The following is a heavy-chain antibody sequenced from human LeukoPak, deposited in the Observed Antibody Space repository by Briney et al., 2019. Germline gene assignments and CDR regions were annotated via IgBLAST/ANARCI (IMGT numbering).Heavy chain of an antibody. CDR1: GGSFSGYY. V-gene: IGHV4-34*01. D-gene: IGHD4-17*01. CDR3: AREDVTTAQGAFDI. J-gene: IGHJ3*02. Sequence: SETLSLTCAAYGGSFSGYYWSWIRQPPGKGLEWIGEINHSGSTNYNPSLKSRVTISVDTSKNKFSLKLSSVTAANTAVYYCAREDVTTAQGAFDIWGQGTMVTVSS. CDR2: INHSGST.